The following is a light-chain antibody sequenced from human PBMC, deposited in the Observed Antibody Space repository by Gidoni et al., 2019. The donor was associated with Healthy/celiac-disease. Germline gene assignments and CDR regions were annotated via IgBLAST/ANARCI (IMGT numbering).Light chain of an antibody. V-gene: IGKV1-39*01. CDR2: AAS. Sequence: DIQMTQSPSSLSASVGDRVTITCRASQSISSYLNWYQQKPGKAPKLLIYAASSLQSGVPSRFSGSGSGTDFTLTISSLQPEDFATYYCQQSYSTPGFXQXTKVXIK. CDR3: QQSYSTPG. CDR1: QSISSY. J-gene: IGKJ1*01.